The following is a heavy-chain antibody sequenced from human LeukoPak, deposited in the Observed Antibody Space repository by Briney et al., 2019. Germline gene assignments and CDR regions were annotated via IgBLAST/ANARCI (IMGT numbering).Heavy chain of an antibody. J-gene: IGHJ4*02. V-gene: IGHV3-23*01. CDR3: AKIHDFWSGYLDY. CDR1: GFTFSSCA. CDR2: ISGSGGST. D-gene: IGHD3-3*01. Sequence: GGSLRLSCAASGFTFSSCAMSWVRQAPGKGLEWVSLISGSGGSTPYADSVKGRFTISRDNSKNTLYLQMNSLRAEDTAVYYCAKIHDFWSGYLDYWGQGTLVTVSS.